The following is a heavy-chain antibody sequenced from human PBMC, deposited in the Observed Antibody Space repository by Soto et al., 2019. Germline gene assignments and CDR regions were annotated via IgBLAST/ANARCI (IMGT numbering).Heavy chain of an antibody. D-gene: IGHD1-26*01. CDR3: ARAAYSGSYQGYFDY. CDR2: TYYRSKWYS. J-gene: IGHJ4*02. Sequence: SQTLSLTCAISGDSVSSNSATWNWIRQSPSRGLEWLGRTYYRSKWYSDYAVSVKSRITINPDTSKNQFSLQLNSVTPKDTAVYYCARAAYSGSYQGYFDYWGQGTLVTVSS. V-gene: IGHV6-1*01. CDR1: GDSVSSNSAT.